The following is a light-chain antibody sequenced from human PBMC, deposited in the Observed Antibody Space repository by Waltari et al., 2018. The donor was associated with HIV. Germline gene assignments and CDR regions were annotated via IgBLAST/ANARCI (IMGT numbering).Light chain of an antibody. Sequence: QSVLTQPPSASGTPGQRVTSPCSRRSSNVGSNTVNGYQQLPGTAPKLLIYSNNQRPSGVPGRFSGSTSGPSVSMAISGLQSEDDTDYYCAAWDDSLTGWVFGGGTKLTVL. CDR2: SNN. CDR1: SSNVGSNT. CDR3: AAWDDSLTGWV. J-gene: IGLJ3*02. V-gene: IGLV1-44*01.